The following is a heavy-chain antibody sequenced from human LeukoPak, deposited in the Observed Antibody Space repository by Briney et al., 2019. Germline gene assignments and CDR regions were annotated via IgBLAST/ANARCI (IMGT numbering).Heavy chain of an antibody. CDR3: AREPSTSSSWYYFDY. CDR1: GFTFSSYG. Sequence: GGSLRLSCAASGFTFSSYGMHWVRQAPGKGLEWVAFIRYDGSNKYYADSVRGRFTISRDNSKNTLYLQMNSLRAEDTAVYYCAREPSTSSSWYYFDYWGQGTLVTVSS. CDR2: IRYDGSNK. J-gene: IGHJ4*02. D-gene: IGHD6-13*01. V-gene: IGHV3-30*02.